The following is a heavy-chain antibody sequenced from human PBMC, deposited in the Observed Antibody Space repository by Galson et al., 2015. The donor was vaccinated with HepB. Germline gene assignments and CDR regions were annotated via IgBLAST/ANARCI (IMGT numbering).Heavy chain of an antibody. CDR3: AGYSSSWTDIVVVTAKWGRGY. J-gene: IGHJ4*02. CDR1: GFTFSSYA. V-gene: IGHV3-23*01. CDR2: ISGSGGST. Sequence: SLRLSCAASGFTFSSYAMSWVRQAPGKGLEWVSAISGSGGSTYYADSVKGRFTISRDNSKNTLYLQMNSLRAEDTAVYYCAGYSSSWTDIVVVTAKWGRGYWGQGTLVTVSS. D-gene: IGHD2-21*02.